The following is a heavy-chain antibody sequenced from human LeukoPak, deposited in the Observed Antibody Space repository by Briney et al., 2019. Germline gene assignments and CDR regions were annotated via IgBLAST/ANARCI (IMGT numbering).Heavy chain of an antibody. CDR1: GGSISSYY. Sequence: ETLSLTCTVSGGSISSYYWSWVRQAPGKGLEWVSAISGSGGSTYYADSVKGRFTISRDNSKNTLYLQMNSLRAEDTAVYYCAKMVGRDFDYWGQGTLVTVSP. J-gene: IGHJ4*02. D-gene: IGHD2-15*01. V-gene: IGHV3-23*01. CDR3: AKMVGRDFDY. CDR2: ISGSGGST.